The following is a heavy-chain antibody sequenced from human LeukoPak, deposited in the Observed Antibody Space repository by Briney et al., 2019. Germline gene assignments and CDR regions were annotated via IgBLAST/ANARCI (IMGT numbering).Heavy chain of an antibody. V-gene: IGHV3-7*01. J-gene: IGHJ3*02. D-gene: IGHD1-26*01. CDR2: IKQDGSEK. CDR1: GFTVSSNY. Sequence: GGSLRLSCAASGFTVSSNYMSWVRQAPGKGLEWVANIKQDGSEKYYVDSVKGRFTISRDNAKNSLYLQMNSLRAEDTAAYYCARPHDSGSHDAFDIWGQGTMVTVSS. CDR3: ARPHDSGSHDAFDI.